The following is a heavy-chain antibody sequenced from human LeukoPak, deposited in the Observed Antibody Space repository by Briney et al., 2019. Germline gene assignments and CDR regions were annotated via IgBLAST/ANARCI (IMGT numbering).Heavy chain of an antibody. V-gene: IGHV1-18*01. Sequence: ASVKVSCKAPGYTFTSYGISWVRQAPGQGLEWMGWISAYNGNTNYAQKLQGRVTMTTDTSTSTAYMELRSLRSDDTAVYYCARNQPSGYYHNWFDPWGQGTLVTVSS. D-gene: IGHD3-3*01. CDR1: GYTFTSYG. J-gene: IGHJ5*02. CDR2: ISAYNGNT. CDR3: ARNQPSGYYHNWFDP.